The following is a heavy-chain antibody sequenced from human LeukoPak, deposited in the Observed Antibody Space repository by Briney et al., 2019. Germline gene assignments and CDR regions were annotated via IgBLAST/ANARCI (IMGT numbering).Heavy chain of an antibody. CDR1: GFTFSSYW. V-gene: IGHV3-7*01. Sequence: GGSLRLSCAASGFTFSSYWMHWVRQAPGKGLEWVANIKQDGSEKYYVDSVKGRFTISRDNAKDSLYLQMNSLRAEDTAVYSCVRDGDTSGYTNWGQGTLVTVPS. CDR2: IKQDGSEK. D-gene: IGHD3-22*01. J-gene: IGHJ4*02. CDR3: VRDGDTSGYTN.